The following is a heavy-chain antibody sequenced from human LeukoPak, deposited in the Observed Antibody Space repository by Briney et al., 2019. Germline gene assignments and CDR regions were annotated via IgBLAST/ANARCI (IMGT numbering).Heavy chain of an antibody. D-gene: IGHD3-10*01. CDR1: GYSFTGYY. CDR2: INPNSGGT. V-gene: IGHV1-2*02. J-gene: IGHJ4*02. Sequence: ASVKVSCKPSGYSFTGYYMHWVRQAPGQGLEWMAWINPNSGGTNYAQKFQDRVTTTRDTSISTAYMELSRLRSDDTAVYYCARDLEVRGVLYYFDYWGQGTLVTVSS. CDR3: ARDLEVRGVLYYFDY.